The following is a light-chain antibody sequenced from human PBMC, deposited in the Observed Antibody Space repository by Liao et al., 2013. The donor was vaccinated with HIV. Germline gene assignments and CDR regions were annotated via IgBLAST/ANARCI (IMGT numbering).Light chain of an antibody. J-gene: IGLJ2*01. CDR1: NLESRS. V-gene: IGLV3-1*01. CDR3: QAWDSRADVV. Sequence: SFELTQPPSVSVSPGQTATITCSGDNLESRSVSWYQQKPGQSPLLVIFQHTKRPSGIPERFSASTSWNTATLTISGTQALDEADYFCQAWDSRADVVFGGGTKLTVL. CDR2: QHT.